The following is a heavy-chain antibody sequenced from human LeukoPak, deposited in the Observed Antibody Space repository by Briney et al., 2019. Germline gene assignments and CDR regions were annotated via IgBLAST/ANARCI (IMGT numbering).Heavy chain of an antibody. CDR3: AKDRGYGDYVNAFDI. CDR1: GFTVSSNY. Sequence: GGSLRLSCAASGFTVSSNYMSWVRQAPGKGLEWVSAISGSGGSTYYADSVKGRFTISRDNSKNTLYLQMNSLRAEDTAVYYCAKDRGYGDYVNAFDIWGQGTMVTVSS. CDR2: ISGSGGST. V-gene: IGHV3-23*01. D-gene: IGHD4-17*01. J-gene: IGHJ3*02.